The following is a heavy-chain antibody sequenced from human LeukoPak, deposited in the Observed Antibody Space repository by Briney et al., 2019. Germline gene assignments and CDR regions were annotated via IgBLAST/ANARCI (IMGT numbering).Heavy chain of an antibody. D-gene: IGHD3-16*01. CDR3: AKPTPGGSDAFDI. CDR1: GGSISGSF. V-gene: IGHV4-59*01. CDR2: IYYSGST. J-gene: IGHJ3*02. Sequence: SETLSLTCTVSGGSISGSFWHWIRQPPGKGLEWIGYIYYSGSTNYNPSLKSRVTISVDTSKNQFSLKLSSVTAADTAVYYCAKPTPGGSDAFDIWGQGTMVTVSS.